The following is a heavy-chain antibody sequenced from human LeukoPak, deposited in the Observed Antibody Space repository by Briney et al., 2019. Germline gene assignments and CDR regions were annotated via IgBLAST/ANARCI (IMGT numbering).Heavy chain of an antibody. CDR1: GGTFSSYA. V-gene: IGHV1-2*06. J-gene: IGHJ5*02. Sequence: VASVKVSCNASGGTFSSYAINWVRQAPGQGLEWMGRINPNSGGTNYAKKFQGRVTMTRDTSISTAYMELSRLRSDDTAVYYCASLRITMVRGVIGTYWFDPWGQGTLVTVSS. CDR2: INPNSGGT. D-gene: IGHD3-10*01. CDR3: ASLRITMVRGVIGTYWFDP.